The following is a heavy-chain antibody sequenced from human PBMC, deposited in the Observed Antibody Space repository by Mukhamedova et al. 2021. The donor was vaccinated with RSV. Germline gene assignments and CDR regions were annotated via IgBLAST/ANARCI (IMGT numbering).Heavy chain of an antibody. D-gene: IGHD2-2*01. V-gene: IGHV1-2*02. CDR3: ARDPRPPHCSSTSCYQIYYMDV. J-gene: IGHJ6*03. CDR2: PNSGGT. Sequence: PNSGGTNYAQKFQGRVTMTRDTSISTAYMELSRLRSDDTAVYYCARDPRPPHCSSTSCYQIYYMDVWGQGTTVTVSS.